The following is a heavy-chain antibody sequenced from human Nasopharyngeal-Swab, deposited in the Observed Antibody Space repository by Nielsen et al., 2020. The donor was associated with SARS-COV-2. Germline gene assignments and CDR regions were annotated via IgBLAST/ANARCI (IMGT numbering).Heavy chain of an antibody. Sequence: GSLRLSCTVSGYSISSGYYWGWIRQPPGKGLEWIGSIYHSGSTYYNPSLKSRVTISVDTSKNQFSLKLSSVTAADTAVYYCARGALYSSGWYGYWGQGTLVTVSS. D-gene: IGHD6-19*01. V-gene: IGHV4-38-2*02. CDR3: ARGALYSSGWYGY. J-gene: IGHJ4*02. CDR1: GYSISSGYY. CDR2: IYHSGST.